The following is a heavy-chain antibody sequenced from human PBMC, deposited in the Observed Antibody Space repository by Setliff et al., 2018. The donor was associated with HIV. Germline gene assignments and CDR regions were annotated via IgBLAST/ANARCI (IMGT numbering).Heavy chain of an antibody. V-gene: IGHV1-18*01. D-gene: IGHD3-22*01. CDR1: GGTFSSYA. J-gene: IGHJ4*02. CDR3: ARGMDYYDTSGYYQYYFDY. Sequence: EASVKVSCKASGGTFSSYAISWVRQAPGQGLEWMGWISAYNVNTNYAQKLQGRVTMTRDTSISTAYMELSRLRSDDTAVYYCARGMDYYDTSGYYQYYFDYWGQGTLVTVSS. CDR2: ISAYNVNT.